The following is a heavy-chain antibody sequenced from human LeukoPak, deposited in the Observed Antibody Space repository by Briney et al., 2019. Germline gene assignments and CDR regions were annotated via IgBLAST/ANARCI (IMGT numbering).Heavy chain of an antibody. CDR3: ANLRLEG. CDR1: GLTFSNHW. Sequence: GGSLRLSCVASGLTFSNHWMSWVRQAPGKGLEWVANIKQDGSEKYYVDSVKGRFTISRDNAKNSLYLQMNSLRAEDTAVYYCANLRLEGWGQGTLVTVSS. V-gene: IGHV3-7*01. D-gene: IGHD3-16*01. CDR2: IKQDGSEK. J-gene: IGHJ4*02.